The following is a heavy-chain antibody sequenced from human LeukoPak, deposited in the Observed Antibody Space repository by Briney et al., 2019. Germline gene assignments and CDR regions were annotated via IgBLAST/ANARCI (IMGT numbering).Heavy chain of an antibody. V-gene: IGHV1-46*01. CDR2: INPSGGST. Sequence: ASVKVSCKASGYTFTSYGISWVRQAPGQGLEWMGIINPSGGSTSYAQKFQGRVTMTRDTSTSTVYMELSSLRSEDTAVYYCARDPICSSTSCYYYGMDVWGKGTTVTVSS. CDR1: GYTFTSYG. J-gene: IGHJ6*04. CDR3: ARDPICSSTSCYYYGMDV. D-gene: IGHD2-2*01.